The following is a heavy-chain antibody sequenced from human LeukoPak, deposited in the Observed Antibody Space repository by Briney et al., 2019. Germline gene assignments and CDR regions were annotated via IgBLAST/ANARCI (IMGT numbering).Heavy chain of an antibody. Sequence: PGGSLRLSCAASGFTFSSYAMSWVRQAPGKGLEWVSAISGSGGSTYYADSVKGRFTISRDNSKNTLYLQMNSLRAEDTAVYYCAKGSSYYYDSSGYEFDYWGQGTLVTVS. D-gene: IGHD3-22*01. CDR2: ISGSGGST. V-gene: IGHV3-23*01. J-gene: IGHJ4*02. CDR1: GFTFSSYA. CDR3: AKGSSYYYDSSGYEFDY.